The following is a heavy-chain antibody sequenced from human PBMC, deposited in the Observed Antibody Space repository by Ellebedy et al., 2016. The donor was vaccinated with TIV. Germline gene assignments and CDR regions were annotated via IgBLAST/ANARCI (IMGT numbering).Heavy chain of an antibody. V-gene: IGHV1-46*01. CDR1: GYTFTNYY. D-gene: IGHD3-3*01. Sequence: AASVKVSCKASGYTFTNYYMHWVRQAPGQGLEWMGKINPSGGSTSNDHHLQGRISMTRDTSTSTVYMELSSLRSEDTAMYYCARSSFGNGYYGSIDYWGQGTLVTVSS. J-gene: IGHJ4*02. CDR2: INPSGGST. CDR3: ARSSFGNGYYGSIDY.